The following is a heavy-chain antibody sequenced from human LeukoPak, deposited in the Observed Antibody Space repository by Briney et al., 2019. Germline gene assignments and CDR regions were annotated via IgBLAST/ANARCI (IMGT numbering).Heavy chain of an antibody. CDR1: GFTFSRYD. Sequence: GGSLRLSCAASGFTFSRYDMHWFRQVTGKGLEWVSGIGTAADTFYPGSVKGRFTISRDNAKNSFYLQMNSLRAGDTAVYYCARTRTTPGVRGLQMRYFDYWGQGTLVTVSS. CDR3: ARTRTTPGVRGLQMRYFDY. CDR2: IGTAADT. D-gene: IGHD3-10*01. V-gene: IGHV3-13*01. J-gene: IGHJ4*02.